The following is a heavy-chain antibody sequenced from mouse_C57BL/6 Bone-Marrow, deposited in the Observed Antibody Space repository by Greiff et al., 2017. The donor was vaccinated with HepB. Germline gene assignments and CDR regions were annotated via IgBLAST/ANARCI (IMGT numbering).Heavy chain of an antibody. V-gene: IGHV5-15*01. J-gene: IGHJ2*01. Sequence: EVKLMESGGGLVQPGGSLKLSCAASGFTFSDYGMAWVRQAPRKGPEWVAFISNLAYSIYYADTVTGRFTISRENAKNTLYLEMSSLRSEDTAMYYCARKGDYYGSSPSYYFDYWGQGTTLTVSS. CDR3: ARKGDYYGSSPSYYFDY. CDR2: ISNLAYSI. CDR1: GFTFSDYG. D-gene: IGHD1-1*01.